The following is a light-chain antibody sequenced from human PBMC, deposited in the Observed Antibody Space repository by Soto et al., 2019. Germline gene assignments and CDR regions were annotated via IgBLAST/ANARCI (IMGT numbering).Light chain of an antibody. CDR3: QVWDTSTRV. CDR1: KLGNKY. V-gene: IGLV3-1*01. J-gene: IGLJ3*02. CDR2: KDR. Sequence: SYELTQPPSVSVSPGQTASITCSGDKLGNKYACWYQQMPGQAPMLVIYKDRKRPSGIPERFSGSNSGNTATLTISGTQAMDEADYYCQVWDTSTRVFGGGTKLTVL.